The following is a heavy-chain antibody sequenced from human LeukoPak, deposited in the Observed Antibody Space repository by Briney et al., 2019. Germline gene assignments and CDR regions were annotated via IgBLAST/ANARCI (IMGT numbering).Heavy chain of an antibody. J-gene: IGHJ4*02. D-gene: IGHD3-3*01. Sequence: GGSLRLSCAASGFPFRDFGLSWVRQAPGKGLEWVSGISGGGDIIYYADSVKGRFTISSDSSKNTVHLQMNSLRAEDTAVYYCAREWNDFWSGYYTGDPSYFDYWGQGTLVTVSS. CDR3: AREWNDFWSGYYTGDPSYFDY. CDR2: ISGGGDII. V-gene: IGHV3-23*01. CDR1: GFPFRDFG.